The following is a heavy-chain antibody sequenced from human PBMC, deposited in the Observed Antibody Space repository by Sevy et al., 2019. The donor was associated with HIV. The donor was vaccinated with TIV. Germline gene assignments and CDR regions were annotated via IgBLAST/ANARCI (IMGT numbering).Heavy chain of an antibody. CDR1: GFTFSSYA. CDR2: ISGSGGST. V-gene: IGHV3-23*01. J-gene: IGHJ4*02. Sequence: GGSLRLSCAASGFTFSSYAMSWVRQAPGKGLEWVSAISGSGGSTYYADSVKGRFTISRDNSKNTLDLQMNSLRAEDTAVYYCAKVSPRGYSYGPYFDYWGQGTLVTVSS. CDR3: AKVSPRGYSYGPYFDY. D-gene: IGHD5-18*01.